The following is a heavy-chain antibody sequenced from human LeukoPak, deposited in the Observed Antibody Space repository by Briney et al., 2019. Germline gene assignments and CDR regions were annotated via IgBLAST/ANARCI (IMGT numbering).Heavy chain of an antibody. CDR3: ARASPYYYGSGSYWSDDY. D-gene: IGHD3-10*01. CDR1: GVSFSGYY. CDR2: INHSGST. J-gene: IGHJ4*02. Sequence: SETLSLTCAVYGVSFSGYYWSWIRQPPGKGLEWIGEINHSGSTNYNPSLKSRVTISVDTSKNQFSLKLSSVTAADTAVYYCARASPYYYGSGSYWSDDYWGQGTLVTVSS. V-gene: IGHV4-34*01.